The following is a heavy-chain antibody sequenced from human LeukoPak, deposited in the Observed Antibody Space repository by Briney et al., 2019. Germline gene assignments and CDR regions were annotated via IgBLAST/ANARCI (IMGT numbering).Heavy chain of an antibody. V-gene: IGHV4-59*01. CDR2: IYYSGST. D-gene: IGHD1-26*01. CDR1: GGSISSYY. J-gene: IGHJ3*02. CDR3: ARDRVVGAPYRAFDI. Sequence: PSETLSLTCTVSGGSISSYYWSWIRQPPGKGLEWIGYIYYSGSTNYNPSLKSRVTISVDTSKNQFSLKLSSVTAAGTAVYYCARDRVVGAPYRAFDIWGQGTMVTVSS.